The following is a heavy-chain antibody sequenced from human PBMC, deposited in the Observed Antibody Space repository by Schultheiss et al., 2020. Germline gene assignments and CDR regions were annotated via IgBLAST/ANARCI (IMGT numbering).Heavy chain of an antibody. CDR3: ARGGGPYGGSFDY. CDR2: IYYSGST. D-gene: IGHD4-23*01. Sequence: SETLSLTCAVSGGSISSNNWWSWVRRPPVKGLEWIGYIYYSGSTNYNPSLKSRVTISIDTSKNQFSLNLRSVAAADTAVYYCARGGGPYGGSFDYWGQGTPVTVSS. V-gene: IGHV4-4*02. CDR1: GGSISSNNW. J-gene: IGHJ4*02.